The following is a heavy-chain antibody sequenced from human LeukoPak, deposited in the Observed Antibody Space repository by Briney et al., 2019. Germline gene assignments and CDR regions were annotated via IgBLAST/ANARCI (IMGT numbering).Heavy chain of an antibody. D-gene: IGHD3-16*02. V-gene: IGHV3-23*01. CDR1: GFTFSSYA. CDR3: ARWGRFRGRYFDY. Sequence: GGSLRLSCAASGFTFSSYAMSWVRQAPGKGLEWVSAISGSGGSTYYADSVKVRFTISRDNSKNTLYLQMNSLRAEDTAVYYCARWGRFRGRYFDYWGQGTLVTVSS. CDR2: ISGSGGST. J-gene: IGHJ4*02.